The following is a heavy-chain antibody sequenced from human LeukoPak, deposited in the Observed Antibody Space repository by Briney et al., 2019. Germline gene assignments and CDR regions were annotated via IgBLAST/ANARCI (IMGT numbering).Heavy chain of an antibody. CDR2: INPHSDGT. Sequence: ASVKVSCKASGYTFTYYYIHLVRQAPGQGLELMGWINPHSDGTNYAQRFHGRVTMTSDTSISTAYMELSRLRSDDTAVYYCARDGPCSSTSCQNFDSWGQGALVTVSS. J-gene: IGHJ4*02. CDR1: GYTFTYYY. CDR3: ARDGPCSSTSCQNFDS. D-gene: IGHD2-2*01. V-gene: IGHV1-2*02.